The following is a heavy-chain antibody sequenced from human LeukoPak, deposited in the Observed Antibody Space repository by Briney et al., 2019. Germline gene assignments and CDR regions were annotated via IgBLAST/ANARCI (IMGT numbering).Heavy chain of an antibody. D-gene: IGHD2-21*01. CDR1: GFTFSCYG. CDR3: AEDGIRDNYFDY. Sequence: PGGSLRLSCAASGFTFSCYGMHLVHQAPVKWLEWVALISYYGSKIYYADSVKGRFTISRDISKSTLYLQMNSLRAEDTAFFFQAEDGIRDNYFDYWGQGTLVTVSS. CDR2: ISYYGSKI. V-gene: IGHV3-30*03. J-gene: IGHJ4*02.